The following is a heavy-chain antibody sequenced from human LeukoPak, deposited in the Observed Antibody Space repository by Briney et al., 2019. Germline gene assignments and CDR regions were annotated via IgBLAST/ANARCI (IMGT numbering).Heavy chain of an antibody. CDR2: IIPSLGIA. CDR1: GGTFSSYA. D-gene: IGHD3-22*01. J-gene: IGHJ4*02. V-gene: IGHV1-69*04. CDR3: ARDGYYDSSGYYSYFDY. Sequence: SVTVSCKASGGTFSSYAISWVRQAPGQGLEWMGRIIPSLGIANYAQKFQGRVTITADKSTSTAYMELSSLRSEDTAVYYCARDGYYDSSGYYSYFDYWGQGTLVTVSS.